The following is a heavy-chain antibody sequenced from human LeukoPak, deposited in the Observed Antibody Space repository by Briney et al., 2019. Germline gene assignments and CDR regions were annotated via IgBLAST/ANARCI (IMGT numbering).Heavy chain of an antibody. J-gene: IGHJ6*02. CDR2: VYHSGST. CDR3: ARDGVFGIGSDYDV. V-gene: IGHV4-38-2*02. D-gene: IGHD4-17*01. Sequence: SETLSLTCTVSGYSISRGYYWGWIRQPPGKGLEWIGSVYHSGSTYYNPSLKSRVTISVDTSKNQFSLKLSSVTAADTAVYYCARDGVFGIGSDYDVWGQGTTVTVSS. CDR1: GYSISRGYY.